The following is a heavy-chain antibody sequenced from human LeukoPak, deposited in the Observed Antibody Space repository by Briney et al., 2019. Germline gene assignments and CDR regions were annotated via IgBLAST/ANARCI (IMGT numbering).Heavy chain of an antibody. CDR2: MNPDTGNT. CDR3: ARGRPTNLGGIY. J-gene: IGHJ4*02. V-gene: IGHV1-8*01. CDR1: EYTFTSHH. Sequence: ASVKVSCKASEYTFTSHHINWVRQAAGQGLEWMGWMNPDTGNTAYAQKFQARVTMTWDTSISTAYMELGSLRSEDTAVYYCARGRPTNLGGIYWGQGTLVTVSS. D-gene: IGHD7-27*01.